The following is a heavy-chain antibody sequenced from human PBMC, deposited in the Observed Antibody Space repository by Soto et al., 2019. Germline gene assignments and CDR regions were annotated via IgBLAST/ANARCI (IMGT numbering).Heavy chain of an antibody. Sequence: QVQLVQSGAEVKKPGSSVKVSCKASGGTFSSYAISWVRQAPGQGLEWMGGIIPIFGTANYAQKFQGRVTITADESTSTAYMEPSSLRSEDTAVYYCARGTYYDFWSGYSDPDAFDIWGQGTMVTVSS. CDR3: ARGTYYDFWSGYSDPDAFDI. J-gene: IGHJ3*02. D-gene: IGHD3-3*01. CDR1: GGTFSSYA. CDR2: IIPIFGTA. V-gene: IGHV1-69*01.